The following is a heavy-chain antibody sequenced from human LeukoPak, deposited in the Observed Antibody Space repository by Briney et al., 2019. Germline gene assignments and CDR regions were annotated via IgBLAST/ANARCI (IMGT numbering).Heavy chain of an antibody. Sequence: SETLSLTCSVSGGSISGSSSYWGWIRQPPGKGLEWIGSIYYSGSTYDNPALKSRVTISVDTSKNQFSLKLSSVTAADTAVYYCARAVAGDDAFDIWGQGTMVTVSS. V-gene: IGHV4-39*07. CDR2: IYYSGST. CDR1: GGSISGSSSY. D-gene: IGHD6-19*01. J-gene: IGHJ3*02. CDR3: ARAVAGDDAFDI.